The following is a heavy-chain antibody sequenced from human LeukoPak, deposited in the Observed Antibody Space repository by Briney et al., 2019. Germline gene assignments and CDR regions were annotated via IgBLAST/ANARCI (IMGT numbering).Heavy chain of an antibody. V-gene: IGHV3-66*01. Sequence: GGAPRLSCAVSGFTVSSNYMSWVRQAPRKGLEWGSVIYSGGRTYYADSVKGRFTISRDNSKNTLYLQMNSLRAEDTAVYYCYSMIVVEIRVINDYWGQGTLVTVSS. J-gene: IGHJ4*02. CDR3: YSMIVVEIRVINDY. D-gene: IGHD3-22*01. CDR1: GFTVSSNY. CDR2: IYSGGRT.